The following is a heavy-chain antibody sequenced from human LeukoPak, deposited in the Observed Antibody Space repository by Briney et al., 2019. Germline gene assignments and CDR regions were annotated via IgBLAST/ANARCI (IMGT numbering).Heavy chain of an antibody. V-gene: IGHV4-39*07. Sequence: PSETLSLTCIVSGGSITSNSHYWGWIRQPPGKGLEWVGSMHYSGSTYYKPSLKSRATISVDTSKNQFSLKLTSVTAADTAVYYCVRTLRNPRLATFDYWGQGTQVTVSS. CDR3: VRTLRNPRLATFDY. CDR1: GGSITSNSHY. CDR2: MHYSGST. J-gene: IGHJ4*02. D-gene: IGHD5-12*01.